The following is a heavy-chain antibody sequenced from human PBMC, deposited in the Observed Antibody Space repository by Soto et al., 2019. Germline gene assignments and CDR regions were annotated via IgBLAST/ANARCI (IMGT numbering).Heavy chain of an antibody. V-gene: IGHV4-31*03. CDR2: IYYSGST. J-gene: IGHJ6*02. Sequence: SETLSLTCTVSGGSISSGGYYWSWIRQHPGKGLEWIGYIYYSGSTYYNPSLKSRVTISVDTSKNQFSLKLSSVTAADTAVYYCARGSGDYYYGMDVWGQGTTVTVSS. CDR1: GGSISSGGYY. CDR3: ARGSGDYYYGMDV. D-gene: IGHD3-10*01.